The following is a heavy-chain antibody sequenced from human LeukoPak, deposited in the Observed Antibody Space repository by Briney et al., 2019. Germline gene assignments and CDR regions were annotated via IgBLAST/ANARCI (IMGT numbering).Heavy chain of an antibody. V-gene: IGHV1-46*01. J-gene: IGHJ4*02. CDR2: INPSGGST. CDR1: GYTFTSYY. Sequence: GASVKVSCKASGYTFTSYYMHWVRQAPGQGLEWMGIINPSGGSTSYAQKFQGRVTMTRDTSTSTVYMELSRLTSDDTAVYFCARLGLHGSGTYYFFDYWGQGTLVTVSS. D-gene: IGHD3-10*01. CDR3: ARLGLHGSGTYYFFDY.